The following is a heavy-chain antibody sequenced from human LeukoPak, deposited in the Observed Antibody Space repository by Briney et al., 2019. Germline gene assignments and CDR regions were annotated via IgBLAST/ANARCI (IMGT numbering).Heavy chain of an antibody. V-gene: IGHV4-39*02. CDR1: GGSISSSSYH. CDR2: MYYRGTT. Sequence: PSETLSLTCSVSGGSISSSSYHWGWIRQSPGKGLEWIGSMYYRGTTYENSSLKSRLTLSIDTSNNQFSLKLTSVTAADSAVYFCAREYSRSVVAGSRPDLWGQGLLVTVSS. CDR3: AREYSRSVVAGSRPDL. J-gene: IGHJ4*02. D-gene: IGHD2-21*01.